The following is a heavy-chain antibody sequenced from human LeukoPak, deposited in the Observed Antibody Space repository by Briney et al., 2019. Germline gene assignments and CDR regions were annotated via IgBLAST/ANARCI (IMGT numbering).Heavy chain of an antibody. V-gene: IGHV1-24*01. CDR1: GYSLTQLS. D-gene: IGHD3-3*01. CDR3: AILLADYAFSTGSAKDY. Sequence: ASVKVSCKVSGYSLTQLSMHWVRQGIGRGLEWMGGFGPVDGETIYAQKFQGRVTMTENTSTDTAYMELSSLRSDDTAVYYCAILLADYAFSTGSAKDYWGQGTLVTVSS. CDR2: FGPVDGET. J-gene: IGHJ4*02.